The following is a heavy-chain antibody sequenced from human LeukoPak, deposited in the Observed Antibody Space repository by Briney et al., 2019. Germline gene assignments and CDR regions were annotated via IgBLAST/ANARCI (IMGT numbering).Heavy chain of an antibody. CDR2: ISDNEEVP. CDR1: GFNFNYCA. J-gene: IGHJ4*02. V-gene: IGHV3-23*01. CDR3: ARHDSFIPY. D-gene: IGHD5-18*01. Sequence: PGGSLRLSCAASGFNFNYCAMSWVRQAPGKGLEWVSGISDNEEVPYYTDSVKGRFTISRDNAKNTVYLQLNNLRADDTAVYFCARHDSFIPYWGQGTLVSVSS.